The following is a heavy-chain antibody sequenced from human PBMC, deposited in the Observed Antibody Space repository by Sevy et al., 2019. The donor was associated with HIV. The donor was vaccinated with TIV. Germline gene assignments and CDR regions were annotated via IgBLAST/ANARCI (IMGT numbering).Heavy chain of an antibody. D-gene: IGHD3-3*01. J-gene: IGHJ2*01. V-gene: IGHV3-74*01. CDR3: ARGKRPDFWSGTPPDWYFDL. CDR2: INSDGSST. CDR1: GFTLRSYW. Sequence: GGSMRLSCAASGFTLRSYWMHWVRQVPGKGLVWVSRINSDGSSTSYADSVKGRFTISRDNAKNTLYLQMNRLRAEDTAVYYCARGKRPDFWSGTPPDWYFDLWGRGTLVTVSS.